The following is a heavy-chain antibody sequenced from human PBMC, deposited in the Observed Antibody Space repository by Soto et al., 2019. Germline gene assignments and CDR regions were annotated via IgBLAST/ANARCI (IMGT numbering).Heavy chain of an antibody. CDR3: ARGPSGSYVWFDP. V-gene: IGHV4-31*03. CDR1: GGSISSGGYY. D-gene: IGHD3-10*01. CDR2: IYYSGST. J-gene: IGHJ5*02. Sequence: SETLSLTCTVSGGSISSGGYYWSWIRQHPGKGLEWIGYIYYSGSTYYNPSLKSRVTISVDTSKNQFSLKLSSVTAADTAVYYCARGPSGSYVWFDPWGQGTLVTVSS.